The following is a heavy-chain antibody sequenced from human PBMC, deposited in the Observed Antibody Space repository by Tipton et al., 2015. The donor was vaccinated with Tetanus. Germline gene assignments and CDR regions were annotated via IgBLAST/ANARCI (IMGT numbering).Heavy chain of an antibody. CDR1: GFTVSSNY. J-gene: IGHJ3*02. CDR3: ARKTFYYDSSGEEDAFDI. CDR2: IYSGGST. Sequence: AVSGFTVSSNYMSWVRQTPGKGLEWVSVIYSGGSTYYADSVKGRFTISRDNSKNTLYLQMNSLRAEDTAVYCCARKTFYYDSSGEEDAFDIWGQGTMVTVSS. D-gene: IGHD3-22*01. V-gene: IGHV3-53*01.